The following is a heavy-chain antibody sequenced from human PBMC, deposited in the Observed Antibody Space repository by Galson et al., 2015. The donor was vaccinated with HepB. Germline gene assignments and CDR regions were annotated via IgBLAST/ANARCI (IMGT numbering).Heavy chain of an antibody. D-gene: IGHD3-9*01. Sequence: SLRFSCAASGFTLSTYGMHWVRQAPGKGLEWVAVISYDGTKKYYADSVKGRFTISRDKSKNTLYMQMNSLRAEDTAVYYCAKEVLSYEILTGYLAYWGQGTLGTVSS. CDR1: GFTLSTYG. CDR3: AKEVLSYEILTGYLAY. J-gene: IGHJ4*01. V-gene: IGHV3-30*18. CDR2: ISYDGTKK.